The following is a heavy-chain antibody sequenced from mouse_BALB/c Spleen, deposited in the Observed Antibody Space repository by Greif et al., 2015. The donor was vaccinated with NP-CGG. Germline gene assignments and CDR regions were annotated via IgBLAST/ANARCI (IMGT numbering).Heavy chain of an antibody. CDR3: ARPRWTY. CDR2: INPSTGYT. J-gene: IGHJ3*01. CDR1: GYTFTSYW. V-gene: IGHV1-7*01. Sequence: VQLQQSGAELAKPGASVKMSCKASGYTFTSYWMHWVKQRPGLGLEWIGYINPSTGYTEYNQKFKDKATLTADKSSSTAYMQLSSLTSEDSAVYYCARPRWTYWGQGTLVTVSA.